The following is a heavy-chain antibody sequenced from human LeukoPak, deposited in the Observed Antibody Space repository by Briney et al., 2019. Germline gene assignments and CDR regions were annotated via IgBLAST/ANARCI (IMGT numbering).Heavy chain of an antibody. CDR1: GGSISSYY. CDR2: IYYSGST. D-gene: IGHD1-26*01. CDR3: AREKGGSYKGYYYYYGMDV. V-gene: IGHV4-59*12. J-gene: IGHJ6*02. Sequence: PSETLSLTCTVSGGSISSYYWSWIRQPPGKGLEWIGYIYYSGSTNYNPSLKSRVTISVDTSKNQFSLKLSSVTAADTAVYYCAREKGGSYKGYYYYYGMDVWGQGTTVTVSS.